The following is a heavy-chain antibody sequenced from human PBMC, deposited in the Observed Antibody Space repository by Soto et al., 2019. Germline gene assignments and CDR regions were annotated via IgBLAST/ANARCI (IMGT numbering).Heavy chain of an antibody. D-gene: IGHD2-8*01. J-gene: IGHJ6*02. Sequence: ASVKVSCKASGYTFTSYGISWVRQAPGQGLEWMGWISAYNGNTNYAQKLQGRVTMTTDTSTSTAYMELRSLRSDDTAVYYCARDPPLYCTNGVCYPQGGYYYYGTDVWGQGTTVTVSS. CDR3: ARDPPLYCTNGVCYPQGGYYYYGTDV. CDR2: ISAYNGNT. V-gene: IGHV1-18*01. CDR1: GYTFTSYG.